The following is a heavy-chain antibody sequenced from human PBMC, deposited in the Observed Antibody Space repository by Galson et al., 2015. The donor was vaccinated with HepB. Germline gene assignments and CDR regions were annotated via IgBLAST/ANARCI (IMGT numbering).Heavy chain of an antibody. Sequence: TLSLTCTVSGGSISSSYWSWIRQPPGRRLEWIGYIYYDGSTKYNPSLKSRVTMSVDTSKNQFSLKLSSVTAADTAVYYCARDVKRTGLNRHLVSAFDRWGQGTMVTVSS. CDR1: GGSISSSY. J-gene: IGHJ3*02. D-gene: IGHD3/OR15-3a*01. CDR2: IYYDGST. V-gene: IGHV4-59*12. CDR3: ARDVKRTGLNRHLVSAFDR.